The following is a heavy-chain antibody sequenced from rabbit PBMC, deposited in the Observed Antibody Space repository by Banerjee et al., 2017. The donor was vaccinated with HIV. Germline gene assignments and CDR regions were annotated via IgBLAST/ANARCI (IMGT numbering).Heavy chain of an antibody. CDR1: GIDFSGYYY. D-gene: IGHD8-1*01. V-gene: IGHV1S45*01. Sequence: QEQLVESGGDLVKPGASLTLTCTASGIDFSGYYYMCWVRQAPGKGLEWIACIVIGGSGGTYYASWAKGRFTISKTSSTTVTLQMTSLTAADTATYFCARDHNAGSSYYRGAFDPWGPGTLVTVS. J-gene: IGHJ2*01. CDR2: IVIGGSGGT. CDR3: ARDHNAGSSYYRGAFDP.